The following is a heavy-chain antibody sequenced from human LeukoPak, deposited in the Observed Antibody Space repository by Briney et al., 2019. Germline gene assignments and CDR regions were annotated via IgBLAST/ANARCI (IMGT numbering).Heavy chain of an antibody. D-gene: IGHD3-10*01. V-gene: IGHV1-2*02. CDR1: AYTFTDNY. J-gene: IGHJ4*02. CDR3: ARTQPHVLLWFGELPFDY. CDR2: INPNSGGT. Sequence: ASVTVSCTASAYTFTDNYMHWVRQAPGQGLEWMGWINPNSGGTNYAQKFQGRVTLTRDTSISTAYMELSRLRSDDTAVYYCARTQPHVLLWFGELPFDYWGQGTLVTVSS.